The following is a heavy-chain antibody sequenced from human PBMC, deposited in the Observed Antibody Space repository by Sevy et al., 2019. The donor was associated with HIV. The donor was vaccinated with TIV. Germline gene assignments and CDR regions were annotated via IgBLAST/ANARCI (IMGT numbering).Heavy chain of an antibody. CDR1: GFTFSSYA. V-gene: IGHV3-23*01. CDR3: AKVPLTLYYYDSSGYGDYFDY. Sequence: GGSLRLSCAASGFTFSSYAMSWVRQAPGKGLEWVSAISGSGGSTYYADSVKGRFTISRYNSKNTLYLQMNSLRDEDTAVYYCAKVPLTLYYYDSSGYGDYFDYWGQGTLVTVSS. D-gene: IGHD3-22*01. CDR2: ISGSGGST. J-gene: IGHJ4*02.